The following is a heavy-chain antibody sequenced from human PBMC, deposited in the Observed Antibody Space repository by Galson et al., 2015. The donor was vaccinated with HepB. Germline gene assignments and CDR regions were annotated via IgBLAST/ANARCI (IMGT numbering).Heavy chain of an antibody. Sequence: SVKVSCKASGGTFSSYATSWVRQAPGQGLEWMGRIIPILGVANYAQKFQGRVTITADKSTSTAYMELSSLRSEDTAVYYCAREESRRWELLRWGQGTLVTVSS. CDR1: GGTFSSYA. V-gene: IGHV1-69*04. CDR3: AREESRRWELLR. J-gene: IGHJ4*02. D-gene: IGHD1-26*01. CDR2: IIPILGVA.